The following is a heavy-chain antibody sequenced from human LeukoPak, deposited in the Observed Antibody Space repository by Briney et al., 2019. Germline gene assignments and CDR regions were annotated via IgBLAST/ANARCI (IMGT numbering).Heavy chain of an antibody. CDR3: ARGGNVDDYGDQRPYDWFDP. V-gene: IGHV1-8*03. CDR2: MNPNSGNT. Sequence: ASVKVSCKAPGYTFTSYDINWVRQATGQGLEWMGWMNPNSGNTGYAQKFQGRVTITRNTPISTAYMELSCLRSEDTAVYYCARGGNVDDYGDQRPYDWFDPWGQGTLVTVSS. CDR1: GYTFTSYD. D-gene: IGHD4-17*01. J-gene: IGHJ5*02.